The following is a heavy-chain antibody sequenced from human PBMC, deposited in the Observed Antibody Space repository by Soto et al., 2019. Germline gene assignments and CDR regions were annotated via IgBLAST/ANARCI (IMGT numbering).Heavy chain of an antibody. V-gene: IGHV1-8*01. CDR2: MNPNSGNT. CDR3: ARGDWNDYYYYYGMDV. CDR1: GYTLTELS. J-gene: IGHJ6*02. D-gene: IGHD1-1*01. Sequence: VASVKVSCKVSGYTLTELSMHWVRQATGQGLEWMGWMNPNSGNTGYAQKFQGRVTMTRNTSISTAYMELSSLRSEDTAVYYCARGDWNDYYYYYGMDVWGQGTTVTVSS.